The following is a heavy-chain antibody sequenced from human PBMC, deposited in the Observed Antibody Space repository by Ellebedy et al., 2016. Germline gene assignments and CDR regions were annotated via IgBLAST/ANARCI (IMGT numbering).Heavy chain of an antibody. V-gene: IGHV3-23*01. CDR1: GFTFSTYA. D-gene: IGHD3-10*01. CDR3: AKVGPPYGSGSYCPDY. Sequence: GESLKIPXAASGFTFSTYAMRWVRQAPGKGLEWVSGISGSGGSTYYADSVKGRFTISRDNSKNTLYLQMNSLRAEDTAVYYCAKVGPPYGSGSYCPDYWGQGTLVTVSS. CDR2: ISGSGGST. J-gene: IGHJ4*02.